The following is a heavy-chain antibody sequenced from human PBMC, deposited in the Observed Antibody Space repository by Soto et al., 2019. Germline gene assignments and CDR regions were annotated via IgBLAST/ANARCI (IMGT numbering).Heavy chain of an antibody. Sequence: SETLSLTCTVSGVSIRSTGYYWGWIRQPPGEGLEWIGSIYNGGSSYSNPSLKSRVTISVDTSKNQFSLKLSSVTAADTAVYYCARHFPDSSSWYLGNWFDPWGQGTLVTVSS. CDR2: IYNGGSS. CDR3: ARHFPDSSSWYLGNWFDP. CDR1: GVSIRSTGYY. D-gene: IGHD6-13*01. J-gene: IGHJ5*02. V-gene: IGHV4-39*01.